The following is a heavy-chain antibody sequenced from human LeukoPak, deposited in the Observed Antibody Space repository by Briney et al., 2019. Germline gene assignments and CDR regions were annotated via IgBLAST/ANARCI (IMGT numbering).Heavy chain of an antibody. CDR3: ARGNCGGDWCSFDY. J-gene: IGHJ4*02. CDR1: GYTFTSLG. CDR2: ISAYNGNT. D-gene: IGHD2-21*02. Sequence: ASVKVSCKASGYTFTSLGIIWVRQAPGQGLEWMAWISAYNGNTNYAQKLQGRVTVTTETSTSTAYMELRSLRSDDTAVYYCARGNCGGDWCSFDYWGQGTLVTVSS. V-gene: IGHV1-18*01.